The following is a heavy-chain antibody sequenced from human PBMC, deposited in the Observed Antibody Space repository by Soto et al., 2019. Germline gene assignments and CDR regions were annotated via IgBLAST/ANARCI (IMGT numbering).Heavy chain of an antibody. CDR2: IFSNDEK. D-gene: IGHD1-26*01. CDR3: ARHGRGVGGRQLVC. J-gene: IGHJ4*02. CDR1: GFSLTNARLG. V-gene: IGHV2-26*01. Sequence: QVTLKESGPVLVKPTETLTLTCTVSGFSLTNARLGVTWIRQPPGQALEWLAHIFSNDEKSYSTSLKSRLTDSKDAYKSQVGLTMTNIDPVDTATEDCARHGRGVGGRQLVCWGQGTLVTVSS.